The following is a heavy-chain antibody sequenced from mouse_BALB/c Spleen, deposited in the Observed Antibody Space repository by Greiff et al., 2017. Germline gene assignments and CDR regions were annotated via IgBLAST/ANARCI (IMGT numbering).Heavy chain of an antibody. CDR2: ISSGSSTI. CDR3: AGVRRAMDY. J-gene: IGHJ4*01. CDR1: GFTFSSFG. V-gene: IGHV5-17*02. Sequence: EVMLVESGGGLVQPGGSRKLSCAASGFTFSSFGMHWVRQAPEKGLEWVAYISSGSSTIYYADTVKGRFTISRDNPKNTLFLQMTSLRSEDTAMYYCAGVRRAMDYWGQGTSVTVSS. D-gene: IGHD2-14*01.